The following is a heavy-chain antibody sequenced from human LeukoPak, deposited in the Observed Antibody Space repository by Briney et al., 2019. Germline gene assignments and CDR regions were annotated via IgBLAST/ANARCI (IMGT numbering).Heavy chain of an antibody. CDR1: GASVSSGGYY. Sequence: PSETLSLTCTVSGASVSSGGYYWSWLRQPPGKGLEWIGYIYYSGSTNYNPSLKSRVTISVDTSKNQFSLKLSSVTAADTAVYYCARSRVATITPFDCWGQGTLVTVSS. D-gene: IGHD5-12*01. V-gene: IGHV4-61*08. CDR2: IYYSGST. J-gene: IGHJ4*02. CDR3: ARSRVATITPFDC.